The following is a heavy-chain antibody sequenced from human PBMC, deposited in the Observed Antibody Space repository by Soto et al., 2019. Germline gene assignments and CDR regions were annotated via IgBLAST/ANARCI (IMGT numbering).Heavy chain of an antibody. CDR1: GFSLTTSGVG. Sequence: SGPTLVNPTQTLTLTCTFSGFSLTTSGVGVGWIRQPPGKALEWLALIYWNEDKRYSPSLKSRLTITKDTSKNQVVLTMTNMDPVDTATYYCAHSMAVPGPHQSRNFDYWGQGTLVTVSS. CDR2: IYWNEDK. CDR3: AHSMAVPGPHQSRNFDY. V-gene: IGHV2-5*01. J-gene: IGHJ4*02. D-gene: IGHD6-19*01.